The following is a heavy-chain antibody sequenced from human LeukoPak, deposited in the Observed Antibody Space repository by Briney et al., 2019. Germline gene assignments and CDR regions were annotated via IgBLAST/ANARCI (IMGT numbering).Heavy chain of an antibody. CDR3: ARQGYGSATYYLY. CDR2: IYYSGNT. J-gene: IGHJ4*02. D-gene: IGHD3-10*01. Sequence: PSETLSLTCTVSGDSISSTSGTYYWGWIRQPPGKGLEWIGTIYYSGNTYNNPSFTSRLTISVDTSKNQFSLKLSSVTAADTAVYYCARQGYGSATYYLYWGQGTLVTVSS. V-gene: IGHV4-39*01. CDR1: GDSISSTSGTYY.